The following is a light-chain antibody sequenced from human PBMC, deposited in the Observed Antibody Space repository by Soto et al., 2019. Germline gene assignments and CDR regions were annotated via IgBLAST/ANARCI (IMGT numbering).Light chain of an antibody. V-gene: IGKV1-39*01. CDR3: QQYYSYPPT. CDR1: QGISTY. CDR2: AAS. Sequence: DIQMTQSPSSLSASVGDRVTITCRASQGISTYLNWYLQKPGKAPKLLIYAASSLQSGVPSRFSGSGSGTDFTLTISCLQSEDFATYYCQQYYSYPPTFGQGTKVDIK. J-gene: IGKJ1*01.